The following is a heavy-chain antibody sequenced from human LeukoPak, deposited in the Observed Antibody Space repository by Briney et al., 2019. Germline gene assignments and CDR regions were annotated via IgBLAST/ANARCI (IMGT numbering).Heavy chain of an antibody. D-gene: IGHD2-2*01. CDR3: ARGRVVPSNWFDP. CDR2: INHSGST. CDR1: GGSFSGYY. Sequence: SETLSLTCAVYGGSFSGYYWSWIRQPPGKGLEWIGEINHSGSTNYNPSIKSRVTISVDTSKNQFSLKLSSVTAADTAVYYCARGRVVPSNWFDPWGQGTLVTVSS. J-gene: IGHJ5*02. V-gene: IGHV4-34*01.